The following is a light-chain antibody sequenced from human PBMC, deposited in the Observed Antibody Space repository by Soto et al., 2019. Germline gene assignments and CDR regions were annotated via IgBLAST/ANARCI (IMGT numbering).Light chain of an antibody. CDR2: GAY. Sequence: EIVLTQSPGTLSLSPGEGATLSCRASQSVSSSYIAWYQQRPGQTPSLLIYGAYTRATGIPDRFSGSGSGTHFTLTISRLESGDFAVYYCQHFGGTTFTIGQGTRLEIK. CDR1: QSVSSSY. V-gene: IGKV3-20*01. CDR3: QHFGGTTFT. J-gene: IGKJ5*01.